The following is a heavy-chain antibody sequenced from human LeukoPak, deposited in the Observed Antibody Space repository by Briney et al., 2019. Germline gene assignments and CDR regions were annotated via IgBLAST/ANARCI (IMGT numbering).Heavy chain of an antibody. J-gene: IGHJ4*02. CDR2: INPRGDAT. D-gene: IGHD1-1*01. CDR3: AREAHQLKHFDY. Sequence: ASVKVSCKASGNTFIGYWIHWVRQAPGQGLEWMGAINPRGDATIGAQKFQGRVTTTSDTSTSTVYIELSSLRSEDTAVYYCAREAHQLKHFDYWGQGPLVPVSS. V-gene: IGHV1-46*01. CDR1: GNTFIGYW.